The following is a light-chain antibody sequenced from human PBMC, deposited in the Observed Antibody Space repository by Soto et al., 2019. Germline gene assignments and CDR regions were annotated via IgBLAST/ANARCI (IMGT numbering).Light chain of an antibody. CDR3: QQTYSSPMA. CDR2: AAS. J-gene: IGKJ3*01. CDR1: QTINTY. Sequence: DIQMTQSPSSLSASVGDRVTINCRASQTINTYLNWYQQMPGKAPKLLIYAASDLQSGVPSRFSGSGSGTEFTLTISSLQPEDFATYYCQQTYSSPMAFGLGTKVDIK. V-gene: IGKV1-39*01.